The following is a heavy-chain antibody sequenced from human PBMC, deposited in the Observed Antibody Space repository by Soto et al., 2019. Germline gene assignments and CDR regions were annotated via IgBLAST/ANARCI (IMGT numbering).Heavy chain of an antibody. J-gene: IGHJ6*02. D-gene: IGHD2-21*01. Sequence: GGSLILSCAASGFTFSSYGMHWVRQAPGKGLEWVAVIWYDGSNKYYADSVKGRFTISRDNSKNTLYLQMNSLRAEDTAVYYCARETRLIASYYYGMDVWGQGTTVTVSS. CDR3: ARETRLIASYYYGMDV. V-gene: IGHV3-33*01. CDR2: IWYDGSNK. CDR1: GFTFSSYG.